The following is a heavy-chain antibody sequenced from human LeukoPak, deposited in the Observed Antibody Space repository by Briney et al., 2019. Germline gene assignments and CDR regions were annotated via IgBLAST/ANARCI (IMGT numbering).Heavy chain of an antibody. D-gene: IGHD1-26*01. V-gene: IGHV3-21*01. Sequence: PGGSRRLSGAASEFTFSSYSMNWFGQAPGKGLGWVSSISSSSSYIYYADSVKGRFTISRDNAKNSLYLQMNSLRAEDTAVYYCARGGELLFPFGYWGQGTLVTVSS. J-gene: IGHJ4*02. CDR1: EFTFSSYS. CDR2: ISSSSSYI. CDR3: ARGGELLFPFGY.